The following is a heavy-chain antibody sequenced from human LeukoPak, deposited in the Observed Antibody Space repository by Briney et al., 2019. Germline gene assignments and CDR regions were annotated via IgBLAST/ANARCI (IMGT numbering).Heavy chain of an antibody. CDR3: ATYYVAVAGTGFDY. D-gene: IGHD6-19*01. Sequence: NPSETLSLTCTVSGGSISSSSYYWGWIRQPPGKGLEWIGSIYYSGSTYYNPSLKSRVTISVDTSKNQFSLKLSSVTAADTAVYYCATYYVAVAGTGFDYWGQGTLVTVSS. CDR1: GGSISSSSYY. V-gene: IGHV4-39*07. J-gene: IGHJ4*02. CDR2: IYYSGST.